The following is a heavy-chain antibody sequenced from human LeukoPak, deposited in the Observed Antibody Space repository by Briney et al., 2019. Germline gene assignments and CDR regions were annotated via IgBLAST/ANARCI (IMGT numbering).Heavy chain of an antibody. Sequence: GGSLRLSCEASEFTFSSYWMHWVRQAPGKGLVWVSRINSDGRTTIYADSVKGRFTISRDNSKNSLYLQMNSLRTEDTALYYCAKDLGPYSSSLQHWGQGTLVTVSS. CDR2: INSDGRTT. CDR1: EFTFSSYW. CDR3: AKDLGPYSSSLQH. V-gene: IGHV3-74*01. D-gene: IGHD6-13*01. J-gene: IGHJ1*01.